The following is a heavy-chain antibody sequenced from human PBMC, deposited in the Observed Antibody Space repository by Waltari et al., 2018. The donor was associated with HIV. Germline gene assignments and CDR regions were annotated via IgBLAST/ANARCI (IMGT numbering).Heavy chain of an antibody. V-gene: IGHV4-61*02. J-gene: IGHJ3*02. CDR2: IYTSGST. D-gene: IGHD3-22*01. CDR1: GGSISSGSYY. CDR3: ARDRNYYYDSSGYFFNAFDI. Sequence: QVQLQESGPGLGKPSQTLSLTCTVSGGSISSGSYYWRWIRQPAGKGLEWIGRIYTSGSTNYNPSLKSRVTISVDTSKNQFSLKLSSVTAADTAVYYCARDRNYYYDSSGYFFNAFDIWGQGTMVTVSS.